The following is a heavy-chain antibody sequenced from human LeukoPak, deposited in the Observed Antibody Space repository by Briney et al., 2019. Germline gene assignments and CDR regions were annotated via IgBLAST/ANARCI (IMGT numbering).Heavy chain of an antibody. Sequence: QPGGSLRLSCAASGFTFSSYAMSWVRQAPGKGLEWVSAISGSGGSTYYADSVKGRFTISRDNSKNTLYLQMNSLRAEDTAVYYCAKAHRGGSYYLTPFDYWGQGTLVTVSS. J-gene: IGHJ4*02. CDR1: GFTFSSYA. CDR3: AKAHRGGSYYLTPFDY. D-gene: IGHD1-26*01. CDR2: ISGSGGST. V-gene: IGHV3-23*01.